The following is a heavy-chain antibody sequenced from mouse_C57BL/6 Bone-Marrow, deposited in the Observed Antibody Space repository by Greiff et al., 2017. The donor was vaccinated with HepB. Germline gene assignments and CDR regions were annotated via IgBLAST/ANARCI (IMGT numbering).Heavy chain of an antibody. D-gene: IGHD2-5*01. Sequence: EVQGVESGGGLVQPGGSLKLSCAASGFTFSDYYMYWVRQTPEKRLEWVAYISNGGGSTYYPDTVKGRFTISRDNAKNTLYLQMSRLKSEDTAMYYCARQGSNHYYYAMDYWGQGTSVTVSS. CDR3: ARQGSNHYYYAMDY. CDR2: ISNGGGST. J-gene: IGHJ4*01. V-gene: IGHV5-12*01. CDR1: GFTFSDYY.